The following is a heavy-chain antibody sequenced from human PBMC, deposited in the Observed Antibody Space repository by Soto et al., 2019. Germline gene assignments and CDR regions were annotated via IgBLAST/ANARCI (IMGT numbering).Heavy chain of an antibody. CDR2: IHHSGST. V-gene: IGHV4-30-4*01. D-gene: IGHD1-26*01. CDR3: ARDTGTYPYYFDY. Sequence: QVQLQESGPGLVKPSQTLSLTCTASGGSISSGENFWNWIRQSPGKGLEWIGYIHHSGSTYYNPSLKSRLTISVDTSKNQISLKLNSVTAADTAVYYCARDTGTYPYYFDYWGQGTLVTVSS. J-gene: IGHJ4*02. CDR1: GGSISSGENF.